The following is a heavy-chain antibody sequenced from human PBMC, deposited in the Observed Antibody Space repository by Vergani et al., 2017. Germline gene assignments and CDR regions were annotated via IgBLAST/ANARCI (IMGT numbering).Heavy chain of an antibody. V-gene: IGHV3-30*02. CDR3: VKHFRVWGIDY. CDR2: IQFDGSNQ. CDR1: GFTLSNYD. Sequence: QVQLVESGGGVVQRGGSLRLSCATSGFTLSNYDMQWIRQGPGKGLEFVAFIQFDGSNQYYADSVKGRFTLSRDFSKNTLYLQMNSLRTDDTATYYCVKHFRVWGIDYWGQGTQVIVSS. J-gene: IGHJ4*02. D-gene: IGHD3-16*01.